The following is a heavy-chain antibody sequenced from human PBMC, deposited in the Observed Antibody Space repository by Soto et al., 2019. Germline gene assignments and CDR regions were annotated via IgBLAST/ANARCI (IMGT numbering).Heavy chain of an antibody. V-gene: IGHV5-10-1*01. CDR3: ASKGGDGYHIDY. D-gene: IGHD3-16*01. J-gene: IGHJ4*02. CDR2: IDPSDSYT. Sequence: PGESLKISCEGSGYDFTNYWINWVRQMPGKGLEWMGRIDPSDSYTNYSPSFQGHVTFLVDKSISTTYVQWSSLKASATAVYYCASKGGDGYHIDYWGQGTLVTVSS. CDR1: GYDFTNYW.